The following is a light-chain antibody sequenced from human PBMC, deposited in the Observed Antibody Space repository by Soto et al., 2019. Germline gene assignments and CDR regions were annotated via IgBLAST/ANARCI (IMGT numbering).Light chain of an antibody. Sequence: EIVMTKSPATLSVSPGERATLSCRASQSVSSNFAWYQQKPGQAPRLLIYGASTRATGIPARFSVSGSGTEFTLTISSLQSEDFAVYYCQQYNNWPPWTVGQGTKVEIK. V-gene: IGKV3-15*01. CDR3: QQYNNWPPWT. J-gene: IGKJ1*01. CDR1: QSVSSN. CDR2: GAS.